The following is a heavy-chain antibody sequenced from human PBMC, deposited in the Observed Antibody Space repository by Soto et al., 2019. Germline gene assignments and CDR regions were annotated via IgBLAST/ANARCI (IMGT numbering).Heavy chain of an antibody. CDR3: ARDVIGGTAFRGSLDY. CDR1: GFTVGNNY. Sequence: HPGGSLRLSCAASGFTVGNNYMSWVRQAPGKGLEWVAVIWHDGSEIYYADSVKGRFTISRDNSKNTLYLQMNSLRAEDTAVYYCARDVIGGTAFRGSLDYWGPGTLVTLSS. V-gene: IGHV3-33*08. D-gene: IGHD1-7*01. J-gene: IGHJ4*02. CDR2: IWHDGSEI.